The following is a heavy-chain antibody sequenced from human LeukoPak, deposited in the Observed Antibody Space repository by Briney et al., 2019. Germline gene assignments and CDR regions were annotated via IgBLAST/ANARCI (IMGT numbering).Heavy chain of an antibody. CDR1: GGSFSGYY. V-gene: IGHV4-34*01. CDR2: INHSGST. J-gene: IGHJ4*02. CDR3: VRDRRYYDSSGYPH. Sequence: SSETLSLTCAVYGGSFSGYYWSWIRQPPGKGLEWIGEINHSGSTNYNPSLKSRVTISVDTSKNQFSLKVTSVTAADTAVYYCVRDRRYYDSSGYPHWGQGTLVTVSS. D-gene: IGHD3-22*01.